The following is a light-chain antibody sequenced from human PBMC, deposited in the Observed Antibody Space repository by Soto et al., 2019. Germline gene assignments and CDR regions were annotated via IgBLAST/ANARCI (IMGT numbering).Light chain of an antibody. CDR1: GSDIGAYNY. CDR2: GVT. V-gene: IGLV2-14*01. J-gene: IGLJ1*01. CDR3: SSYGGRYNYV. Sequence: QSALTQPASVSGSPGQSITISCTGSGSDIGAYNYVSWYQQHPGKAPKLLIHGVTRRPSGVSSRFSASKSAYTASLTVSGLQAEDEADYYCSSYGGRYNYVFGTGTKVTVL.